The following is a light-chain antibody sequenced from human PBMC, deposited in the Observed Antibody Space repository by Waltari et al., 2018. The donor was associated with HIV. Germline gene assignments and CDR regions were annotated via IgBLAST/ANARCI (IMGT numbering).Light chain of an antibody. Sequence: QSVLTQPPSVSAAPGQTVTISCSGSNPNIGNNYVFLYQQLPGTAPQLPIYNNNKRPSWIPDRFSASKAGTSATLGITGLQTGDEAEYYCGTWDSSLNPGGVFGGGTKLTVL. J-gene: IGLJ3*02. CDR2: NNN. CDR1: NPNIGNNY. V-gene: IGLV1-51*01. CDR3: GTWDSSLNPGGV.